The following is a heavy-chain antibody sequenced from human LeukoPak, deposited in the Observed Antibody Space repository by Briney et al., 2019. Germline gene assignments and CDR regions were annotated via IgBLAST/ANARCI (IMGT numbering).Heavy chain of an antibody. V-gene: IGHV3-21*04. Sequence: PGGSLRLSCAASGFTFSSYSMNWVRQAPGKGLEWVSSISSSSSYIYYADSVKGRFTISRDNSKNTLYLQMNSLRAEDTAVYYCAKYYDSSGYDRWGQGTLVTVSS. CDR1: GFTFSSYS. D-gene: IGHD3-22*01. CDR2: ISSSSSYI. CDR3: AKYYDSSGYDR. J-gene: IGHJ4*02.